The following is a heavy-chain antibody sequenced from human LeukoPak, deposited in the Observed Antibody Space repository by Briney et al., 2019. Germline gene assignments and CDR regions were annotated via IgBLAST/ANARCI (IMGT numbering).Heavy chain of an antibody. Sequence: GGSLRLSCAASGFTFSNHGMHWVRQAPGKGLEWVALIWYDGSNKEYAESVKGRFTISRDNSKNTLSLQMNSLRVEDTAMYFCAKDIQLSTWGLGTMVTVSS. CDR3: AKDIQLST. CDR2: IWYDGSNK. CDR1: GFTFSNHG. D-gene: IGHD5-24*01. J-gene: IGHJ3*01. V-gene: IGHV3-33*06.